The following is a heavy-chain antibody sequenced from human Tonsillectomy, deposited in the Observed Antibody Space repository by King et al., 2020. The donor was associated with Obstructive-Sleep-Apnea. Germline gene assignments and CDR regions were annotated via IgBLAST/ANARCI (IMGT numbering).Heavy chain of an antibody. CDR2: ISHSNTDI. Sequence: VQLVESGGGLVKPGGSLRLSCAASGFTFSSYSMNWVRQAPGKGLEWVSSISHSNTDIYFAGSVKGRFTASRDKAKNTLYLQMNSLKAEDTAVYYCAREQEVRGVIGGFDIWGQGTMVTVSS. CDR3: AREQEVRGVIGGFDI. D-gene: IGHD3-10*01. CDR1: GFTFSSYS. V-gene: IGHV3-21*01. J-gene: IGHJ3*02.